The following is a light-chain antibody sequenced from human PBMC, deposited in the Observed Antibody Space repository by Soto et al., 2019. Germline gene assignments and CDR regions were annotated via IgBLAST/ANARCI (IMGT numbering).Light chain of an antibody. CDR2: AVS. CDR3: SSYTSDSSYV. V-gene: IGLV2-14*01. Sequence: QSVLTQPACVSLSPGQSITISCSGTSSDVGLYDYVSWYQQHPGKAPQLMIYAVSNRPSGVSNRFSASKSGNTASLFISGLQAEDEADYYCSSYTSDSSYVFGSGTKATVL. J-gene: IGLJ1*01. CDR1: SSDVGLYDY.